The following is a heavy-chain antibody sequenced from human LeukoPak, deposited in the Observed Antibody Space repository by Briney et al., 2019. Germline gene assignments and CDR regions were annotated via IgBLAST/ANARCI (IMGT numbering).Heavy chain of an antibody. V-gene: IGHV1-69*04. J-gene: IGHJ4*02. CDR1: GGTFSSYA. D-gene: IGHD3-10*01. CDR3: ARGLWFGELSLPIDY. CDR2: IIPILGIA. Sequence: SVKVSCKASGGTFSSYAISWVRQAPGQGLEWMGRIIPILGIANYAQKFQGRVTITADKSTSTAYMKLSSLRSEDTAVYYCARGLWFGELSLPIDYWGQGTLVTVSS.